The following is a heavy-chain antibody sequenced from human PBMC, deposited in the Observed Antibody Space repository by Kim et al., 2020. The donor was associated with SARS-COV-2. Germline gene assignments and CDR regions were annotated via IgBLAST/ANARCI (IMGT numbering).Heavy chain of an antibody. Sequence: QGRVTITRDTSASTAYMELSSLRSEDTAVYYCAREWAIGVAAAGNWWFDPWGQGTLVTVSS. J-gene: IGHJ5*02. D-gene: IGHD6-13*01. CDR3: AREWAIGVAAAGNWWFDP. V-gene: IGHV1-3*01.